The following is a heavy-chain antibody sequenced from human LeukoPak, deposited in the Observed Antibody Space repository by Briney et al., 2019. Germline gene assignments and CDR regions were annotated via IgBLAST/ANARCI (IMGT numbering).Heavy chain of an antibody. CDR3: AREHCSGGSCYFDY. J-gene: IGHJ4*02. CDR2: IYYSGST. D-gene: IGHD2-15*01. CDR1: GGSISSYY. Sequence: SETLSLTCTVSGGSISSYYWSWIRQPPGKGLEWIGYIYYSGSTNHNPSLKSRVTISVDTSKNQFSLKLSSVTAADTAVYYCAREHCSGGSCYFDYWGQGTLVTVSS. V-gene: IGHV4-59*01.